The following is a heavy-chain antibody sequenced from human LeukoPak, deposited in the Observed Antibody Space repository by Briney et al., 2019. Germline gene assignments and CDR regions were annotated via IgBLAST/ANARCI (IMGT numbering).Heavy chain of an antibody. CDR2: IRLGGSKE. J-gene: IGHJ4*02. CDR3: AKETGILTYTYGPDY. D-gene: IGHD5-18*01. CDR1: GFTFSSYG. Sequence: PGGSLRLSCAASGFTFSSYGILWLRQAPGKGLEGVAFIRLGGSKEYYADSVKGRFTISRDNSKNTLYLQMNSLRAEDTAVYYCAKETGILTYTYGPDYWGQGTLVTVSS. V-gene: IGHV3-30*02.